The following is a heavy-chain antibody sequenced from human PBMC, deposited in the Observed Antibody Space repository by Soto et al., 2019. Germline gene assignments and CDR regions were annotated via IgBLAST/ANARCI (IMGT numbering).Heavy chain of an antibody. J-gene: IGHJ6*02. V-gene: IGHV4-30-2*01. CDR1: GGSISSGGYS. CDR3: ARVRLAGGAKLGYYGMDC. CDR2: IYHSWST. Sequence: SETLSRTGAVSGGSISSGGYSRSWIRQPQGNGLECIGYIYHSWSTYYNPSLKIRGTISVVTPRHQFSPKLSSVTSLRTAVYYCARVRLAGGAKLGYYGMDCLGQGTT. D-gene: IGHD1-26*01.